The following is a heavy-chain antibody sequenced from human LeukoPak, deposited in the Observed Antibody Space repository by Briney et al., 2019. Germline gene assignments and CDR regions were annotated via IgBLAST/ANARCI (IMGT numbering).Heavy chain of an antibody. CDR3: TTDPGYRGLYYFDY. CDR1: GFAFTNAC. J-gene: IGHJ4*02. CDR2: IRSKNNGGTT. Sequence: GGSLRLSCAASGFAFTNACMSWVRRAPGKGLEWVGRIRSKNNGGTTDYAAPVRGRFSISRDDSKSTLYLQMNSLKTEGTAVYYCTTDPGYRGLYYFDYWGQGTLVTVSS. V-gene: IGHV3-15*01. D-gene: IGHD5-12*01.